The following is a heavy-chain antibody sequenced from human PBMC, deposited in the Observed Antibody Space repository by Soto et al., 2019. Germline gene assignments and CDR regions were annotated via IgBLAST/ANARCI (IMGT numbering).Heavy chain of an antibody. CDR3: ASQLGEFDY. V-gene: IGHV3-33*01. CDR2: IWYDGSNK. J-gene: IGHJ4*02. D-gene: IGHD3-10*01. CDR1: GFAFSSYG. Sequence: GSLRLSCAASGFAFSSYGMHWVRQAPGKGLEWVAVIWYDGSNKYYADSVKGRFTISRDNSKNTLYLQMNSLRAEDTAVYYCASQLGEFDYWGQGTLVTVSS.